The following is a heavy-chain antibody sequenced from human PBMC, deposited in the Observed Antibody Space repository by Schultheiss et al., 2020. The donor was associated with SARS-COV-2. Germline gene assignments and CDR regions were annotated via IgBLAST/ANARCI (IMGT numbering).Heavy chain of an antibody. D-gene: IGHD6-13*01. V-gene: IGHV1-3*01. CDR3: ARGSIAAAGNGWWFDP. J-gene: IGHJ5*02. CDR1: GYILTQYA. CDR2: INAGNGNT. Sequence: ASVKVSCKASGYILTQYAMHWVRQAPGQGLEWMGWINAGNGNTKYSQKFQGRVTITADESTRTAYMELSSLRCEDTAVYYCARGSIAAAGNGWWFDPWGQGTLVTVSS.